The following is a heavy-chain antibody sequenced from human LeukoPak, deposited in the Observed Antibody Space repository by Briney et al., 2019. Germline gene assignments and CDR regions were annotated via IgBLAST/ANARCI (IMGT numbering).Heavy chain of an antibody. J-gene: IGHJ4*02. CDR1: GYTFTSYA. V-gene: IGHV1-3*01. D-gene: IGHD3-10*01. CDR2: INAGNGNT. Sequence: ASVKVSCKASGYTFTSYAMHWVRQAPGQRLEWMGWINAGNGNTKYSQKFQGRVTITRDTSASTAYMELSSLRSEDTAVYYCARDPIRFGELLQYYFDYWGQGTLVTVSS. CDR3: ARDPIRFGELLQYYFDY.